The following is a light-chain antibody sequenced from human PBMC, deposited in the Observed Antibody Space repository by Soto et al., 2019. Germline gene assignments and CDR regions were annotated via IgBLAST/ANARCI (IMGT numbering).Light chain of an antibody. V-gene: IGKV4-1*01. CDR1: QSVLYSSNNKNY. Sequence: DIVMTQSPDSLAVSLGEGATINCKSSQSVLYSSNNKNYLAWYQHKPGQPPKLLISWASTRESGVPDRFSGSGSGTDFTLTISSLQAEDVALYYCQQYDSSPRTFGQGTKVEIK. J-gene: IGKJ1*01. CDR2: WAS. CDR3: QQYDSSPRT.